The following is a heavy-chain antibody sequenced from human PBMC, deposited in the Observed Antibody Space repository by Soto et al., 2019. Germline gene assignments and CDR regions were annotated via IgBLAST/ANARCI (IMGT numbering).Heavy chain of an antibody. CDR2: INHSGST. CDR1: GGSFSGYY. CDR3: AREGWSTDY. Sequence: SETLSLTCAVHGGSFSGYYWSWTRQPPGKGLEWIGEINHSGSTNYNPSLKSRVTISVDTSKNQFSLKLSSVTAADTAVYYCAREGWSTDYWGQGTLVTVSS. D-gene: IGHD6-19*01. V-gene: IGHV4-34*01. J-gene: IGHJ4*02.